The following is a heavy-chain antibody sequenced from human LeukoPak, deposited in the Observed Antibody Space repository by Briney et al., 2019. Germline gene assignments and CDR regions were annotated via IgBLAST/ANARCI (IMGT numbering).Heavy chain of an antibody. CDR1: GFTLSSYW. J-gene: IGHJ4*02. D-gene: IGHD6-19*01. CDR3: ARDTQWLVPNFDY. Sequence: GGALRLSCAASGFTLSSYWMSWVRRAPGKGLEWVANIKQDGSEKYYVDSVKGRFTISRDNAKNSLYLQMNSLRAEDTAVYYCARDTQWLVPNFDYWGQGTLVTVSS. V-gene: IGHV3-7*03. CDR2: IKQDGSEK.